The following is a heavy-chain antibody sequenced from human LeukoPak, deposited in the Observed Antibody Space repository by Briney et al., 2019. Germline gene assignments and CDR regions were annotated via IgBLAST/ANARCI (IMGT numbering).Heavy chain of an antibody. Sequence: GGSLILSCAVSGFTFGSYAMGWVRQAPGKGLEWVSAISGSGTGTYYADSVKGRFTISRDNSKNTLYLHMNSLRAEDTAVYYCAKVATWTYFDYWGQGTLVTVSS. J-gene: IGHJ4*02. V-gene: IGHV3-23*01. D-gene: IGHD3/OR15-3a*01. CDR2: ISGSGTGT. CDR1: GFTFGSYA. CDR3: AKVATWTYFDY.